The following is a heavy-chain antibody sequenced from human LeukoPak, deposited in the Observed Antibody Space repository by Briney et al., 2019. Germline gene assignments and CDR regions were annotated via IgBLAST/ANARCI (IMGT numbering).Heavy chain of an antibody. D-gene: IGHD6-13*01. V-gene: IGHV4-39*01. J-gene: IGHJ4*02. CDR1: GGXISSTSYY. CDR2: IYCSGST. Sequence: SEALSLTCTVSGGXISSTSYYWGWIRQPPGKGLEWIGSIYCSGSTYYNPSLKSRVTVSVDTSKNQFSLKLTSVTAADTAVYYCARLRGAAAGYFDYWGQGTLVTVSS. CDR3: ARLRGAAAGYFDY.